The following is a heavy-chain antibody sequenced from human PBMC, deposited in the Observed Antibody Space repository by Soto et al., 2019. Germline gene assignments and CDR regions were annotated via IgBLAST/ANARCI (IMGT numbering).Heavy chain of an antibody. CDR2: FDPEDGET. Sequence: ASVKVSCKFSGYTLTELSMHWVRQAPGKGLEWMGGFDPEDGETIYAQKFQGRVTMTEDTSTDTAYMELSSLRSEDTAVYYCATHGYGDYPPLYYYYYGMDVWGQGTTVTVSS. D-gene: IGHD4-17*01. CDR3: ATHGYGDYPPLYYYYYGMDV. J-gene: IGHJ6*02. CDR1: GYTLTELS. V-gene: IGHV1-24*01.